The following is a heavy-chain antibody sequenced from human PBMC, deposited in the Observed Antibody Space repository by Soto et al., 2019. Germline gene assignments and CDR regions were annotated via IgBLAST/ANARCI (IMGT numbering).Heavy chain of an antibody. CDR3: AKDRGAFWGFTN. J-gene: IGHJ4*02. CDR1: GFTFSSYA. Sequence: GGSLRLSCAASGFTFSSYAMHWVRQAPGKGLEWVAVISYDGSNKYYADSVKGRFTISRDNSKNTLFLQLNNLSADDTAVYYCAKDRGAFWGFTNWGLGTLVTVSS. CDR2: ISYDGSNK. D-gene: IGHD3-10*01. V-gene: IGHV3-30-3*02.